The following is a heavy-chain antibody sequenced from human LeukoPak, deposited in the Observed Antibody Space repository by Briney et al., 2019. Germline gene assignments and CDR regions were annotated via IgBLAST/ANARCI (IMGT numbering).Heavy chain of an antibody. Sequence: GGSLRLSCAASGFTFSSYSMNWVRQAPGKGLEWVSYISSSSSTIYYADSVKGRFTISRDNAKNSLYLQMNSLRAEDTAVYYCATAPGYYYDSSGPDYWGRGTLVTVSS. J-gene: IGHJ4*02. CDR1: GFTFSSYS. CDR3: ATAPGYYYDSSGPDY. D-gene: IGHD3-22*01. CDR2: ISSSSSTI. V-gene: IGHV3-48*01.